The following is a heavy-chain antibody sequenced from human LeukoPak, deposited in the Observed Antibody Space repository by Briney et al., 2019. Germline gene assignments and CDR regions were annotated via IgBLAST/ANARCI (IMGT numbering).Heavy chain of an antibody. J-gene: IGHJ6*03. CDR3: ARGRLFYYMDV. CDR2: IYYRGDT. V-gene: IGHV4-59*01. CDR1: GGSLNDYF. Sequence: SETLPLTCTVSGGSLNDYFWDWIRRAPGKGLEWIGNIYYRGDTNYNPSLKGRLTVSLDTSKNHFSLKLTSVTAADTAVYYCARGRLFYYMDVWGEGTTVTVSS. D-gene: IGHD2/OR15-2a*01.